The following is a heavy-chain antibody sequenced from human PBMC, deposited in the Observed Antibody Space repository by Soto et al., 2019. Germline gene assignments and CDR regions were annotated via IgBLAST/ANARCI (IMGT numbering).Heavy chain of an antibody. CDR1: GGSFSGYQ. CDR2: INDSGNN. J-gene: IGHJ6*03. V-gene: IGHV4-34*02. D-gene: IGHD3-10*01. CDR3: ARGLILWFGELSRRGGYCCYMDV. Sequence: QVQLQQWGAGLLKPSETLSLTCAVYGGSFSGYQWTWIRQTPEKGLEWIGEINDSGNNNYNPSLRSRVTILVDTAKKQIALRLSSVTDADTAVYYCARGLILWFGELSRRGGYCCYMDVGGKGTTVTVSS.